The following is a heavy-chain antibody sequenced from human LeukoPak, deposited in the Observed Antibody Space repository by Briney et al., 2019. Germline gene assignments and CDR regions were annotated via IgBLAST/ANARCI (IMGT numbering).Heavy chain of an antibody. CDR2: ISYDGSDK. V-gene: IGHV3-30*03. Sequence: PGRTLRLSCAASGFTFSSYGMHWVRQAPGKGLEWVAVISYDGSDKYYADSVKGRFTISRDISKNTLYLQMNSLRAEDTAVYYCSWTDDYWGQGTLVTVSS. CDR1: GFTFSSYG. CDR3: SWTDDY. J-gene: IGHJ4*02. D-gene: IGHD6-13*01.